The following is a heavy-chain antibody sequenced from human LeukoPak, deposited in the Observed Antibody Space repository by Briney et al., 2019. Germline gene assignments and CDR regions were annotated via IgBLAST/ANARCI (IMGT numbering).Heavy chain of an antibody. CDR3: ARDRGRLWQQLVQGFDY. V-gene: IGHV1-2*02. CDR2: INPNSGGT. CDR1: GYTFTGYY. J-gene: IGHJ4*02. Sequence: ASVKVSCKSSGYTFTGYYMHWVRQARGQGREWMGWINPNSGGTNYAKKFQGRVTMTRDTSISTAYMELSRLRSDDTAVYFCARDRGRLWQQLVQGFDYWGQGTLVTVSS. D-gene: IGHD6-13*01.